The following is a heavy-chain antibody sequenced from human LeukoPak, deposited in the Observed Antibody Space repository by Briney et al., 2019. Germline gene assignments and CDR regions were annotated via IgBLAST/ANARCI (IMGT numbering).Heavy chain of an antibody. Sequence: PGGSLKLSCVASGFTFSDSAIHWVRQSSGKGLEWIGHMDKETNLYATALAASVKGRFTVSRDDSKNTAYLHMNSLKTEDTALYYCTRDSGTYNWFDPWGQGTLLTVSS. CDR3: TRDSGTYNWFDP. D-gene: IGHD1-26*01. CDR1: GFTFSDSA. J-gene: IGHJ5*01. V-gene: IGHV3-73*01. CDR2: MDKETNLYAT.